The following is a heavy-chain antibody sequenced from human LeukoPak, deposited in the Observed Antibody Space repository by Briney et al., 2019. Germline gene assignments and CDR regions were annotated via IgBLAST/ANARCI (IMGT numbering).Heavy chain of an antibody. J-gene: IGHJ5*02. CDR3: ARGSSGWYDWFDP. V-gene: IGHV4-34*01. D-gene: IGHD6-19*01. Sequence: LPETLSLTCAVYGGSFSGYYWSWIRQPPGKGLEWIGEINHSGSTNYNPSLKSRVTISVDTSKNQFSLKLSSVTAADTAVYYCARGSSGWYDWFDPWGQGTLVTVSS. CDR1: GGSFSGYY. CDR2: INHSGST.